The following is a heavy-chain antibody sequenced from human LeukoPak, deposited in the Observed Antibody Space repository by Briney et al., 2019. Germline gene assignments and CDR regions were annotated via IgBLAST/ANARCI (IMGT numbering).Heavy chain of an antibody. CDR1: GFTFSSYA. D-gene: IGHD2-2*01. J-gene: IGHJ4*02. V-gene: IGHV3-64*01. CDR3: ARDDCSSPSCYGGFDY. CDR2: ISSNGGST. Sequence: GGSLRLSCAASGFTFSSYAMHWVRQAPGKGLEYVSAISSNGGSTYYANSVKGRFSISRDNAKNTLYLQMGSLRAEDMAVYYCARDDCSSPSCYGGFDYWGQGTLVIVSS.